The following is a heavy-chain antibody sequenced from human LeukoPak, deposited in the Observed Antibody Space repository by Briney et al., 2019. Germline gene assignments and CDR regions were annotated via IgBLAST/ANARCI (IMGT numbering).Heavy chain of an antibody. CDR3: ARDMGSSSFDY. Sequence: ASVKVSCKASGGTFSSYAISWVRQAPGQGLEWMGWINPNSGGTNYAQKFQGRVTMTRDTSISTAYMELSRLRSDDTAVYYCARDMGSSSFDYWGQGTLVTVSS. J-gene: IGHJ4*02. CDR1: GGTFSSYA. D-gene: IGHD6-6*01. CDR2: INPNSGGT. V-gene: IGHV1-2*02.